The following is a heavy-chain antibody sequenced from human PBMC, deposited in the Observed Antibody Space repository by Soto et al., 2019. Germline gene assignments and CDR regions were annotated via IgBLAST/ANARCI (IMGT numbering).Heavy chain of an antibody. CDR2: MYFGGSF. Sequence: SETLSLTCAVSGGSISSGGYSWSWIRQPPGKGLEWIGFMYFGGSFNYNPSLSSRVTLSVETSKNQFSMKVTSVTASDTAVYYCARSYYDSTGFAVDPWGQGTLVTVFS. V-gene: IGHV4-61*08. CDR3: ARSYYDSTGFAVDP. J-gene: IGHJ5*02. D-gene: IGHD3-22*01. CDR1: GGSISSGGYS.